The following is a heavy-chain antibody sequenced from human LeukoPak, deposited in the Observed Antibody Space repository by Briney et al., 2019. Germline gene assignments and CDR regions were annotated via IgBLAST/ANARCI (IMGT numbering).Heavy chain of an antibody. CDR3: ARRMNYDSRVFQH. Sequence: GASVKVSCKASGYTFISYDINWVRQATGQGLEWMGWMNPNSGNTGYAQKFQGRVTMTRNTSISTAYMELSSLTSEDTAVYYCARRMNYDSRVFQHWGQGTLVTVSS. CDR2: MNPNSGNT. J-gene: IGHJ1*01. CDR1: GYTFISYD. V-gene: IGHV1-8*01. D-gene: IGHD3-22*01.